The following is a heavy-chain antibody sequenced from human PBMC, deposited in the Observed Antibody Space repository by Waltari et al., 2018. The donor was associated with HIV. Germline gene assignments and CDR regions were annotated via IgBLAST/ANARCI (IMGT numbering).Heavy chain of an antibody. CDR2: SNPSTGST. V-gene: IGHV1-46*01. CDR3: SRDQNKRKFYFDY. J-gene: IGHJ4*02. CDR1: GYSFISHY. Sequence: QVQLVQSGAEVKRPGASVTISCEASGYSFISHYMHWVRQAPGQGLEWMGMSNPSTGSTTYAQNFQGRVTMTRDTSTNTVYMEVSSLKSEDTAVYFCSRDQNKRKFYFDYWGQGTLVAV.